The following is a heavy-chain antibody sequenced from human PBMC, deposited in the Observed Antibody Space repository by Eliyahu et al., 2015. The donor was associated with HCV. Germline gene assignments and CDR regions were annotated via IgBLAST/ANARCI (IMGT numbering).Heavy chain of an antibody. CDR3: ARVTSGSYLEVPRFGYYYYYMDV. V-gene: IGHV4-59*01. CDR2: IYYSGST. J-gene: IGHJ6*03. CDR1: GGSISSYY. D-gene: IGHD1-26*01. Sequence: QVQLQESGPGLVKSSETLSLTCAVSGGSISSYYWSWIRQPPGKRLEWIGYIYYSGSTNYNPSLKSRVTISVDTSSNQFSLKLSSVTAADTAVYYCARVTSGSYLEVPRFGYYYYYMDVWGKGTTVTVSS.